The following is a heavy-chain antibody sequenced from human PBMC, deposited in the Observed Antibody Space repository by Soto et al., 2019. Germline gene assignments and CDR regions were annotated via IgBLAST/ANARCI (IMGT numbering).Heavy chain of an antibody. CDR2: IDSDGSII. J-gene: IGHJ6*02. CDR3: ARFYAAICYYGMDV. Sequence: PGGSLILSCAASGFIFSTYWMHWVLQIPGKGLVWVSHIDSDGSIITYADSVKGRFTISRDNAKNTLYLQMNSLRAEDTAVYYCARFYAAICYYGMDVWGQGSTVTVSS. V-gene: IGHV3-74*01. CDR1: GFIFSTYW. D-gene: IGHD2-2*01.